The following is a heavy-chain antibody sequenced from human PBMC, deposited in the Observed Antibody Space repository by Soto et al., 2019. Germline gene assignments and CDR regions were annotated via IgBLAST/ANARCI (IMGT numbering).Heavy chain of an antibody. CDR2: INPDNGVP. CDR1: GYTFTGYY. V-gene: IGHV1-2*02. J-gene: IGHJ4*02. Sequence: QVQLVQSGAEVKKPGASVKVSCKASGYTFTGYYVNWARQAPGPGLEWMGWINPDNGVPNYAQKIQGRVTWSRDTSINTAYMESSRLTSDDTAMYSCARTDYLFSTLTYYFDYWGQGTLVTVSS. CDR3: ARTDYLFSTLTYYFDY. D-gene: IGHD3-16*01.